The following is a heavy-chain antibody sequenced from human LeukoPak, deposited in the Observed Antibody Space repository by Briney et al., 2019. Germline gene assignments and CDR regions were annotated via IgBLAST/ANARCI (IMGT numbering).Heavy chain of an antibody. V-gene: IGHV3-74*01. D-gene: IGHD4-11*01. J-gene: IGHJ6*02. Sequence: GGSLSLSCAASGFTFSNAWLNWVRQAPGKGLVWVSRIYRDGSNTIYADSVKGRFTISRDNTKNTLYLQMNSLTAEDTAIYYCASDSKYVMDVWGQGATVTVSS. CDR1: GFTFSNAW. CDR2: IYRDGSNT. CDR3: ASDSKYVMDV.